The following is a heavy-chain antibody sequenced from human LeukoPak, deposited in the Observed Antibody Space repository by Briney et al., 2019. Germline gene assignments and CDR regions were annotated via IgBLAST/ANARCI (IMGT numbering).Heavy chain of an antibody. CDR1: GGSFSGYY. D-gene: IGHD2-15*01. CDR2: INHSGST. CDR3: ARRYCSGGSCRRDRYYFDY. Sequence: SETLSLTCAVYGGSFSGYYWSWIRQPPGKGLEWIGEINHSGSTNYNPSLKSRVTISVDTSKNQFSLKLSSVTAADTAVYYCARRYCSGGSCRRDRYYFDYWGQGTLVTVSS. J-gene: IGHJ4*02. V-gene: IGHV4-34*01.